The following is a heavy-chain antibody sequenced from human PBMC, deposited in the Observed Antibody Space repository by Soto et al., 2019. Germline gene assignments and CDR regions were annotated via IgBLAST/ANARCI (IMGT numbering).Heavy chain of an antibody. Sequence: SGPTLVNPTQTLTLTCTFSGFSLTTSGVGVGWIRQPPGKALEWLAFIYWDDDKRYSPSLRSRLTINKDTSKNQVVLTMTNMDPVDTATYYCIQSRCGGDCLQSYASHYYYGMDVWGQGTTVTVSS. V-gene: IGHV2-5*02. CDR3: IQSRCGGDCLQSYASHYYYGMDV. CDR1: GFSLTTSGVG. D-gene: IGHD2-21*02. CDR2: IYWDDDK. J-gene: IGHJ6*02.